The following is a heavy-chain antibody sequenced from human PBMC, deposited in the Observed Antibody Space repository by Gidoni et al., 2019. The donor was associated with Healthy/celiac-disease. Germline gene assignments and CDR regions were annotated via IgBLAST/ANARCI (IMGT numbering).Heavy chain of an antibody. CDR3: ARDGGVGSTMVRGVCWFDP. V-gene: IGHV4-39*07. D-gene: IGHD3-10*01. CDR2: IYYSGST. Sequence: QLQLQESGPGLVTPSETLSLTCTVSGGSISSSSSYWGWIRQPPGKGLEWIGSIYYSGSTYYNPSLKSRVTISGDTSKNQFSLKLSSVTAADTAVDYCARDGGVGSTMVRGVCWFDPWGQGTLVTVSS. CDR1: GGSISSSSSY. J-gene: IGHJ5*02.